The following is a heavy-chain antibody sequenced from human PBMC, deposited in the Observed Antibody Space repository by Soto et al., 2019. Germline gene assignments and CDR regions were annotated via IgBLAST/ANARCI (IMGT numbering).Heavy chain of an antibody. J-gene: IGHJ4*02. V-gene: IGHV1-2*02. D-gene: IGHD3-16*01. Sequence: QVQLVQSGAEVKQPGASVRVSCKASGNTHTIYFIHWLRQAPGQGLEWMGWINSVSGGTNYAPRFRGGVSMTRDTSAATGFMYLSGLRSYDAAVYYCARGGSYYAHWGQGTLVTVSS. CDR1: GNTHTIYF. CDR2: INSVSGGT. CDR3: ARGGSYYAH.